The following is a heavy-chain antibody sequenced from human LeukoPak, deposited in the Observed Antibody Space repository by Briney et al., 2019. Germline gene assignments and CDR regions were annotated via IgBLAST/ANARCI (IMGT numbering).Heavy chain of an antibody. J-gene: IGHJ4*02. CDR3: ARRVPYSSSWYGDYFDY. CDR1: GGTFSDHA. D-gene: IGHD6-13*01. CDR2: ISAYNGNT. V-gene: IGHV1-18*01. Sequence: ASVKVSCKASGGTFSDHAVSWVRQAPGQGLEWMGWISAYNGNTNYAQKLQGRVTMTTDTSTSTAYMELRSLRSDDTAVYYCARRVPYSSSWYGDYFDYWGQGTLVTVSS.